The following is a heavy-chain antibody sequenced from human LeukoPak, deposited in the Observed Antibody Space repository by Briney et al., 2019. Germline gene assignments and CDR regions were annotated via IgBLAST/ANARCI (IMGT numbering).Heavy chain of an antibody. J-gene: IGHJ4*02. CDR2: IYYSGST. D-gene: IGHD5-18*01. V-gene: IGHV4-59*01. CDR3: AREGPVGYRYGHYFDY. Sequence: SETLSLTCTVSGGSISSYYWSWIRQPPGKGLEWIGYIYYSGSTNYNPSLKSRVTISVDTSKNQFSLKLSSVTAADTAVYYCAREGPVGYRYGHYFDYWGQGTLVTVSS. CDR1: GGSISSYY.